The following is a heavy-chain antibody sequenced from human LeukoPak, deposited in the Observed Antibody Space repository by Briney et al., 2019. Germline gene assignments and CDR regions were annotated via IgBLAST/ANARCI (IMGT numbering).Heavy chain of an antibody. J-gene: IGHJ4*02. CDR3: ARRKGANCSSTSCSFDY. CDR1: GGSISSYY. Sequence: SETLSLTCTVSGGSISSYYWSWIRQPPGKGLEWIGEINHSGSTNYNPSLKSRVTISVDTSKNQFSLKLSSVTAADTAVYYCARRKGANCSSTSCSFDYWGQGTLVTVSS. D-gene: IGHD2-2*01. V-gene: IGHV4-34*01. CDR2: INHSGST.